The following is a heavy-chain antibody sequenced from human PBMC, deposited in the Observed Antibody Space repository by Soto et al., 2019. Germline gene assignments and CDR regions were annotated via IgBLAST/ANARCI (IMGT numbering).Heavy chain of an antibody. CDR2: ISGSGGTT. Sequence: EVQLLESGGGLVQPGGSLRFSCAASGFTFSNYAMSWVRQAPGKGLEWVSGISGSGGTTYYADSVKGRFTISRDNSKNTLYLQKNSLRAEDTAVYYCAKDARRDRVASIPYKYNYYGMDVWGQGTTVTVAS. CDR1: GFTFSNYA. D-gene: IGHD5-12*01. CDR3: AKDARRDRVASIPYKYNYYGMDV. V-gene: IGHV3-23*01. J-gene: IGHJ6*02.